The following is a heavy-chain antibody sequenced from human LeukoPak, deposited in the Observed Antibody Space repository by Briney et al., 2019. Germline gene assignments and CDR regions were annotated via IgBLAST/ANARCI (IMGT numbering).Heavy chain of an antibody. D-gene: IGHD3-9*01. CDR1: GFTFSSYA. CDR2: ISYDGSNK. J-gene: IGHJ4*02. V-gene: IGHV3-30*18. CDR3: AKEEGYDILTGYQGY. Sequence: GGSLRLSCAASGFTFSSYAMSWVRQAPGKGLEWVAVISYDGSNKYYADSVKGRFTISRDNSKNTLYLQMNSLRAEDTAVYYCAKEEGYDILTGYQGYWGQGTLVTVSS.